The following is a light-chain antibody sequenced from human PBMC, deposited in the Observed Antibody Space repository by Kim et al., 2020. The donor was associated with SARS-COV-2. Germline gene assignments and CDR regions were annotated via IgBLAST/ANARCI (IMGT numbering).Light chain of an antibody. J-gene: IGLJ2*01. V-gene: IGLV1-40*01. Sequence: RVTISCTGSRSNIGTGYDVHWYQQLPGIAPRLLIYGNTNRPSGVPDRFSGSKSGTSASLAITGLQAEDEADYYCQSYDSSLSASVFGGGTQLTVL. CDR3: QSYDSSLSASV. CDR2: GNT. CDR1: RSNIGTGYD.